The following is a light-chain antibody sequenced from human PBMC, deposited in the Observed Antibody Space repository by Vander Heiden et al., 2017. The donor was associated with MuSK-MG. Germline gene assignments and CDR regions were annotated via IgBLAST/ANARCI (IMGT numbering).Light chain of an antibody. CDR1: QDITTY. CDR2: AAS. J-gene: IGKJ4*01. V-gene: IGKV1-39*01. CDR3: QQSHHSPLT. Sequence: NQLTQSPSSLSASVGDRVTITCRASQDITTYLNWYQQQPVKAPRLLIYAASSLQSGVPPRFSGSGSGTDFTLTFTRLQPEDFATYYCQQSHHSPLTFGGGTMVEVK.